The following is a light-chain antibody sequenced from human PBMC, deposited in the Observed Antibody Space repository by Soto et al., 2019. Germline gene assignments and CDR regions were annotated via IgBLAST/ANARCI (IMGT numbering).Light chain of an antibody. CDR2: WAS. J-gene: IGKJ3*01. CDR1: QSVLYSSNNKNY. Sequence: DIVMTQSPDSQAVSLGERATINCKSSQSVLYSSNNKNYLAWYQQKPGQPPKLLIYWASTRESGVPDRFRGSGSWTDFTLTISSLQAEDVAVYYCQQYYSTPFTFGPGTKVDIK. V-gene: IGKV4-1*01. CDR3: QQYYSTPFT.